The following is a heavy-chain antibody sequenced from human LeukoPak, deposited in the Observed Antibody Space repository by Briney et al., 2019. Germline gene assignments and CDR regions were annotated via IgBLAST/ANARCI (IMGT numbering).Heavy chain of an antibody. CDR2: IYYSGST. J-gene: IGHJ5*02. CDR1: GSSISSSSYY. D-gene: IGHD3-10*01. V-gene: IGHV4-39*01. CDR3: ARNRYYYGSGNYGVPNWFDP. Sequence: SETLSLTCTVSGSSISSSSYYWGWIRQPPGKGLEWIGSIYYSGSTYYNPSLKSRVTISVDTSKNQFSLKLSSVTAADTAMYYCARNRYYYGSGNYGVPNWFDPWGQGTLVTVSS.